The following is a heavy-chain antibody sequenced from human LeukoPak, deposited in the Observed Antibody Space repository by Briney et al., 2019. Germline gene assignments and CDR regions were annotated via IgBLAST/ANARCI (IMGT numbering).Heavy chain of an antibody. V-gene: IGHV3-30-3*01. CDR2: ITSDGSKK. CDR3: ARTSLHYFGSGSYSLEVFDI. Sequence: GGSLRLSCAASGFTFSTYALHWIRQAPGKGLEWVAAITSDGSKKYYADSVKGRFTISRDNSKNTLYLQMNSLRADDTAVYFCARTSLHYFGSGSYSLEVFDIWGQGIMVTVSS. CDR1: GFTFSTYA. J-gene: IGHJ3*02. D-gene: IGHD3-10*01.